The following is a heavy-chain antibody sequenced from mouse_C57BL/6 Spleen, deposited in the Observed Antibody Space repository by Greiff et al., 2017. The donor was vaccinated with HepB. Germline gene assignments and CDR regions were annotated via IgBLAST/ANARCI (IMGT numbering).Heavy chain of an antibody. J-gene: IGHJ2*01. V-gene: IGHV1-55*01. D-gene: IGHD2-4*01. Sequence: VQLQQPGAELVKPGASVKMSCKASGYTFTSYWITWVKQRPGQGLEWIGDIYPGSGSTNYNEKFKSKATLTVDTSSSTAYMQLSSLTSEDSAVYYCARPYDYDAYFDYWGQGTTLTVSS. CDR1: GYTFTSYW. CDR3: ARPYDYDAYFDY. CDR2: IYPGSGST.